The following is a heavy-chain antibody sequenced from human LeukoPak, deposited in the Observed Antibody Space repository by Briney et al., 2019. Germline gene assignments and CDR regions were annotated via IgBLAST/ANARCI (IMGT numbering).Heavy chain of an antibody. CDR3: ARDFPNYAYPPVQTYFDY. CDR2: ISYDGSNK. Sequence: PGGSLRLSCAASGFTFSSYGMHWVRQAPGKGLEWVAVISYDGSNKYYADSVKGRFTISRDNSKNTLYLQMNSLRAEDTAVYYCARDFPNYAYPPVQTYFDYWGQGTLVTVSS. D-gene: IGHD2-2*01. CDR1: GFTFSSYG. V-gene: IGHV3-30*03. J-gene: IGHJ4*02.